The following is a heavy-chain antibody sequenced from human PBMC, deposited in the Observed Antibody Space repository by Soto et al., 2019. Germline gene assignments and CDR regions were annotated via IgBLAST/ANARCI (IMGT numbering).Heavy chain of an antibody. CDR3: ARERSSWYSYYYYGMDV. Sequence: GGSLRLSWSASGFTVSSNYMSWVRPAPVKGLEWVSVIYIGGSTYYADSVKGRFTISRDNSKNTLYLQMNSLRAEDTAVYYCARERSSWYSYYYYGMDVWGQGTTVTVSS. J-gene: IGHJ6*02. CDR1: GFTVSSNY. D-gene: IGHD6-13*01. V-gene: IGHV3-53*01. CDR2: IYIGGST.